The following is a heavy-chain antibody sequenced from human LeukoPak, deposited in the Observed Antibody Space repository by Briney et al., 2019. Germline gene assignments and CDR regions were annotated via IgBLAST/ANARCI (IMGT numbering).Heavy chain of an antibody. CDR3: ARQVAVAGPRLDY. Sequence: PETLSLTCTVSGGSISSSSYYWGWIRQPPGKGLEWIGSIYYSGSTYYNPSLKSRVTISVDTSKNQFSLKLSSVTAADTAVYYCARQVAVAGPRLDYWGQGTLVTVSS. V-gene: IGHV4-39*01. CDR1: GGSISSSSYY. J-gene: IGHJ4*02. D-gene: IGHD6-19*01. CDR2: IYYSGST.